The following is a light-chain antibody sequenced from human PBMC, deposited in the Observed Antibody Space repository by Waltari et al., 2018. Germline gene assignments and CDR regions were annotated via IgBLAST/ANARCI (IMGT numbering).Light chain of an antibody. CDR3: STWDDSLSGVV. Sequence: QSVLTQPPSASGAPGQRVTISCSGSSFNIGSNVVNWYQQLPGAAPKLLIYSDYQRPPGVPDRFSGSKSGTAASLAISALQSEDEAEYYCSTWDDSLSGVVFGVGTKLTVL. CDR1: SFNIGSNV. V-gene: IGLV1-44*01. J-gene: IGLJ3*02. CDR2: SDY.